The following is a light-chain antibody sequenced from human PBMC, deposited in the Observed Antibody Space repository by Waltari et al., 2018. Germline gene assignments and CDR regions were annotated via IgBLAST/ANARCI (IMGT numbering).Light chain of an antibody. J-gene: IGLJ2*01. CDR3: CSYAGSSPHVV. Sequence: QSALTPPASVSGSPGQSTTISCTGTSRAARSYNLVSSYQQHPGKAPKLMTYEDTKRPSGVSDRFSGSKSGNTASLTISGLQAEDEADYYCCSYAGSSPHVVFGGGTKLTVL. CDR1: SRAARSYNL. V-gene: IGLV2-23*01. CDR2: EDT.